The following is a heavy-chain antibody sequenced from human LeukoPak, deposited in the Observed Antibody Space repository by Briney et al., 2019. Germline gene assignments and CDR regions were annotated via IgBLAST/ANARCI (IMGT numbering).Heavy chain of an antibody. CDR1: GFTFSSYA. CDR2: ISYDGNNK. V-gene: IGHV3-30-3*01. J-gene: IGHJ4*02. CDR3: ARVGGSSSWYEY. Sequence: GRSLRLSCAASGFTFSSYAMHWVRQAPGKGLEWVAVISYDGNNKYYADSVKGRFTISRDSSKNTLHLLMNSLRAEDTAVYYCARVGGSSSWYEYWGQGTLVTVSS. D-gene: IGHD6-13*01.